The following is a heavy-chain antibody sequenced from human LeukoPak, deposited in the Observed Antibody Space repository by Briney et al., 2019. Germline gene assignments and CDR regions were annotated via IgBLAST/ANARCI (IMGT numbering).Heavy chain of an antibody. J-gene: IGHJ4*02. CDR2: INHSGST. CDR3: ARGRRYFDY. D-gene: IGHD1-14*01. V-gene: IGHV4-34*01. CDR1: GGSFSGYY. Sequence: SETLPLTCAVYGGSFSGYYWSWIRQPPGKGLEWIGEINHSGSTNYNPSLKSRVTISVDTSKNQFSLKLSSVTAADTAVYYCARGRRYFDYWGQGTLVTVSS.